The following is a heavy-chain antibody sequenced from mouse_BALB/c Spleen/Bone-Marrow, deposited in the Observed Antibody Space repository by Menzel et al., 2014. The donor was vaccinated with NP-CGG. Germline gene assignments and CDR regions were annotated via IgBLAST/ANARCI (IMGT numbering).Heavy chain of an antibody. CDR2: INPYNGAT. D-gene: IGHD1-1*01. V-gene: IGHV1-26*01. Sequence: VQLKHSGPELVKPGASVKISCKASGYSFSDYYMHWVKLSHVRALEWIGRINPYNGATSYKQTFKDKASLTVDKSSSTAYMELHSLTSEDSAVYYCARGSYYGSRSFAYWGQGTLVTVSA. CDR1: GYSFSDYY. J-gene: IGHJ3*01. CDR3: ARGSYYGSRSFAY.